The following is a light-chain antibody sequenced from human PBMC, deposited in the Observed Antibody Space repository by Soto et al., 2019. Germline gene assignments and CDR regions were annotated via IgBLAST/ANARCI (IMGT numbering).Light chain of an antibody. J-gene: IGKJ5*01. Sequence: EIMMTQSPATLSVSPGERATLSCRASQSVSNNLAWYQQKPGQVPRLLIYYASTRATGIPARFSGSESGTEFTLTISSLQSEDFALYYCQQYNNWPPITFGQGTRLEIK. CDR1: QSVSNN. CDR2: YAS. V-gene: IGKV3-15*01. CDR3: QQYNNWPPIT.